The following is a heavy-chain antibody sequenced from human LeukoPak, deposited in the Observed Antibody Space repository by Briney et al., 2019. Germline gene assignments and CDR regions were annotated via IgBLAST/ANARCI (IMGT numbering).Heavy chain of an antibody. D-gene: IGHD3-10*01. CDR2: INHSGST. V-gene: IGHV4-34*01. CDR3: ARHADYYGSGSYRSIGLARGMRSFDY. J-gene: IGHJ4*02. Sequence: SETLSLTCAVYGGSFSGYYWSWIRQPPGKGLEWIGEINHSGSTNYNPSLKSRVTISVDTSKNQFSLKLSPVTAADTAVYYCARHADYYGSGSYRSIGLARGMRSFDYWGQGTLVTVSS. CDR1: GGSFSGYY.